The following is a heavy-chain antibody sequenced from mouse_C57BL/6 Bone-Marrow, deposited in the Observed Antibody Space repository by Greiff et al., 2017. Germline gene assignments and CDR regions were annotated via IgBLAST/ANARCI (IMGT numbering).Heavy chain of an antibody. CDR1: GFTFSSYA. Sequence: EVMLVESGAGLVKPGGSLKLSCAASGFTFSSYAMSWVRQTPEKRLEWVAYISSGGDYIYYADTVKGRFTISRDNARNTLYLQMSSLKSEDTARYYWTKDQGLRKYFDVWGTGTTVTVSA. CDR2: ISSGGDYI. J-gene: IGHJ1*03. D-gene: IGHD2-2*01. V-gene: IGHV5-9-1*02. CDR3: TKDQGLRKYFDV.